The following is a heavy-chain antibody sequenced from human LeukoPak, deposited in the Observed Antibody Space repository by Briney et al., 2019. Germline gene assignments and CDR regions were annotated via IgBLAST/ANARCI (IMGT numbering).Heavy chain of an antibody. D-gene: IGHD3-10*01. CDR3: ARHMADTYYYGSGSYYNPLNYYYMDV. J-gene: IGHJ6*03. V-gene: IGHV4-34*01. Sequence: SETLSLTCAVYGGSFSGYYWSWIRQPPGKGLEWIGSIYYSGSTYYNPSLKSRVTISVDTSKNQFSLKLSSVTAADTAVYYCARHMADTYYYGSGSYYNPLNYYYMDVWGKGTTVTISS. CDR1: GGSFSGYY. CDR2: IYYSGST.